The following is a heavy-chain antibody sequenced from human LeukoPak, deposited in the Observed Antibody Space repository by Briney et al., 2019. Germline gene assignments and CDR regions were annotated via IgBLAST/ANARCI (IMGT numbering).Heavy chain of an antibody. J-gene: IGHJ6*03. V-gene: IGHV1-69*13. CDR1: RGTFSSYA. D-gene: IGHD3-3*01. CDR2: IIPIFGTA. CDR3: ARARPFTIFGVVNGGDYYYMDV. Sequence: SVKVSCKASRGTFSSYAISWVRQAPGQGLEWMGGIIPIFGTANYAQKFQGRVTITADESTSTAYMEMSSLRSEDTAVYYCARARPFTIFGVVNGGDYYYMDVWGKGTTVTVSS.